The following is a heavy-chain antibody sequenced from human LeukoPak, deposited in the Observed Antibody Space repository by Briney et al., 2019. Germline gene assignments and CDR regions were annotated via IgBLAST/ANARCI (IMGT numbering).Heavy chain of an antibody. V-gene: IGHV3-30*02. CDR3: AKVRRGQWLTDYFDY. CDR2: IRSDGSNK. Sequence: PGGSLRLSCAGSGFSFSSYGMHWVRQAPGKGLEWMAFIRSDGSNKYYADSVKGRFTTSRDNSKNTLYLQMNSLRAEDTAVYYCAKVRRGQWLTDYFDYWGQGTLVTVSS. CDR1: GFSFSSYG. J-gene: IGHJ4*02. D-gene: IGHD6-19*01.